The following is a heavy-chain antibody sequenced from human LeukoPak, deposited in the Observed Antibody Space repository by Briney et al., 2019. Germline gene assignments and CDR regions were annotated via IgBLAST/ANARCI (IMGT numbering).Heavy chain of an antibody. Sequence: GGSLRLSCGASGFPLCRHALGWVRQAPGEGLGWGSAISGSGGSTYYADSVKGRFTISRDNSKNTLYLQMNSLRAEDTAVYYCAKDGMATISYYFDYWGQGTLVTVSS. V-gene: IGHV3-23*01. D-gene: IGHD5-24*01. CDR3: AKDGMATISYYFDY. J-gene: IGHJ4*02. CDR2: ISGSGGST. CDR1: GFPLCRHA.